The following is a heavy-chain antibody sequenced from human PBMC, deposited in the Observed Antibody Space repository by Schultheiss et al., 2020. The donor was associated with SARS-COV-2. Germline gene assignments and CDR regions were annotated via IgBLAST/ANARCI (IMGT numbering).Heavy chain of an antibody. CDR3: ASPRRGGGYSSSWYGYFQH. V-gene: IGHV4-61*01. J-gene: IGHJ1*01. Sequence: SETLSLTCTVSDDSVSSGSYYWSWIRQPPGKGLEWIGYIYYSGSTNYNPSLKSRVTISVDTSKNQFSLKLSSVTAADTAVYYCASPRRGGGYSSSWYGYFQHWGQGTLVTVSS. D-gene: IGHD6-13*01. CDR2: IYYSGST. CDR1: DDSVSSGSYY.